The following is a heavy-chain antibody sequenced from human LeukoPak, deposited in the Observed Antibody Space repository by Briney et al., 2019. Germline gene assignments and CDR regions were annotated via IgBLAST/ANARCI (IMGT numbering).Heavy chain of an antibody. D-gene: IGHD3-9*01. Sequence: GGYLRLSCAASGFTFSRYAMSWVRQAPGQGLKWVSAISGSGGSTYYADPVTGRFTISRDNSKNTLYLQMNSLRAEDTAVFFFTQKTAYEILTGYYDNWFDPWGQGTLVTVSS. CDR2: ISGSGGST. J-gene: IGHJ5*02. CDR1: GFTFSRYA. CDR3: TQKTAYEILTGYYDNWFDP. V-gene: IGHV3-23*01.